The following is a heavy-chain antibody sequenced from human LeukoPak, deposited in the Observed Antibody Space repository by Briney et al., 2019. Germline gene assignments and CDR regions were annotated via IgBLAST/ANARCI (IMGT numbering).Heavy chain of an antibody. CDR2: IYYSGST. Sequence: SETLSLTCTVSGGSINNYYWSWIRQPPGKGLEWIGYIYYSGSTNYNPSLKSRVTISVDTSKNQFSLKLSSVTAADTAVYYCAREKWEPGGWFDPWGQGTLVTVSS. J-gene: IGHJ5*02. D-gene: IGHD1-26*01. CDR1: GGSINNYY. V-gene: IGHV4-59*01. CDR3: AREKWEPGGWFDP.